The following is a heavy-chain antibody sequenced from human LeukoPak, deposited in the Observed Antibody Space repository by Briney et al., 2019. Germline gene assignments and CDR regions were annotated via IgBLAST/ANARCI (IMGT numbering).Heavy chain of an antibody. D-gene: IGHD2-21*02. J-gene: IGHJ4*02. CDR2: IYYSGST. V-gene: IGHV4-61*08. CDR3: ARAGDSIDY. Sequence: SETLSLTCAVSGGSISSGGYSWSWIRQPPGKGLEWIGYIYYSGSTNYNPSLKSRVTISVDTSKNQFPLKLSSVTAADTAVYYCARAGDSIDYWGQGTLVTVSS. CDR1: GGSISSGGYS.